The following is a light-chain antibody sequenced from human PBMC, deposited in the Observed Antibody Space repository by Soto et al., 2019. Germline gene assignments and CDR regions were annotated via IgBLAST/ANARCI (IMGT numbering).Light chain of an antibody. J-gene: IGLJ3*02. Sequence: QSALTQPPSASGSPGQSVTISCTGTSSDVGAYNYVSWYQQHAGKAPKLVIYKVTKRPSGVPDRFSGSKSANTASLTVSGLQAEDEADSYCSSFASSNTWVFCVGTKLTVL. CDR2: KVT. V-gene: IGLV2-8*01. CDR3: SSFASSNTWV. CDR1: SSDVGAYNY.